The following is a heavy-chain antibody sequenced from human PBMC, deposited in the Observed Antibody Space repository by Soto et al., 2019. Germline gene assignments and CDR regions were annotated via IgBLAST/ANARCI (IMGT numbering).Heavy chain of an antibody. J-gene: IGHJ2*01. CDR2: MNPNSDNT. CDR3: ARAISGDYVGWYFDL. Sequence: QVQLVQSGAEVKKPGASVKVSCKASGYTFTSYDINWVRQATGQGLEWMGWMNPNSDNTGYAQRFQGRVTMXXNXSXNTAYMELSSLRSEDTAVYYCARAISGDYVGWYFDLWGRGTLVTVSS. V-gene: IGHV1-8*01. CDR1: GYTFTSYD. D-gene: IGHD4-17*01.